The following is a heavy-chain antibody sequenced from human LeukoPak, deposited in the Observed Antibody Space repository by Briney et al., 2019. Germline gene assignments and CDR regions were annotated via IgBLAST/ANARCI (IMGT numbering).Heavy chain of an antibody. CDR2: INPNSGGT. V-gene: IGHV1-2*02. D-gene: IGHD2-15*01. J-gene: IGHJ5*02. CDR1: GYTFTGYY. Sequence: ASVKVSCKASGYTFTGYYMHWVRQAPGQGLEWMGWINPNSGGTNYAQKFQGRVTMTRDTSISTAYMELSRLRSGDTAVYYCARELRASKARFGPLGQGTLVTVSS. CDR3: ARELRASKARFGP.